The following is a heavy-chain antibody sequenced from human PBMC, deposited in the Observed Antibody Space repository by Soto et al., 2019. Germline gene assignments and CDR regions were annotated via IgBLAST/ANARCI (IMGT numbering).Heavy chain of an antibody. J-gene: IGHJ6*02. Sequence: SSVTGSYSAVCSAFTNRGVNLGRQTPEQGLEWMGGIIPIFGTANYAQKFQGRVTITADESTSTAYMELSSLRSEDTAVYYCAKYYYDSSGYYSDYYYGMDVWGQGTTVTVSS. CDR1: CSAFTNRG. CDR3: AKYYYDSSGYYSDYYYGMDV. CDR2: IIPIFGTA. V-gene: IGHV1-69*01. D-gene: IGHD3-22*01.